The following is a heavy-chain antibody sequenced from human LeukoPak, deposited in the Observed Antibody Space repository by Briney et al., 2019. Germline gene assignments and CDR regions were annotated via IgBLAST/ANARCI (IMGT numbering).Heavy chain of an antibody. V-gene: IGHV4-59*01. CDR3: ARVKDFAYSFFDL. Sequence: PSETLSLTCTLSGGSISQYYWSWIRQPPGKGPEWIGYVYRSGNTNYNPSLKNRVTISVDTSKNHSSLNLTSVTAADTAVYYCARVKDFAYSFFDLWGRGTLVTVSS. J-gene: IGHJ2*01. CDR1: GGSISQYY. CDR2: VYRSGNT.